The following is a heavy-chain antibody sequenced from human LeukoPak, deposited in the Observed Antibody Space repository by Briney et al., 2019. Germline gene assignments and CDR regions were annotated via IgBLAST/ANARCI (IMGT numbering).Heavy chain of an antibody. J-gene: IGHJ5*02. Sequence: PSETLSLTCTVSGGSISISDYYWGWIRQPPGKGLEWIASIHYSGGTYFNPSLKSRVTISVDTSRNEFSLKVTSVTAADTAVYYCARSCGSTSCSDGDWFDPWGQGTLVTVSS. D-gene: IGHD2-2*01. CDR1: GGSISISDYY. V-gene: IGHV4-39*01. CDR2: IHYSGGT. CDR3: ARSCGSTSCSDGDWFDP.